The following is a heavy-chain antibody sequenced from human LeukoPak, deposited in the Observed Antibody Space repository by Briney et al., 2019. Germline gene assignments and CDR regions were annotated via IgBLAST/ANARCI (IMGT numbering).Heavy chain of an antibody. J-gene: IGHJ4*02. CDR1: GFTVSSNY. CDR2: IYSGGST. Sequence: GGSLRLSCAASGFTVSSNYMSWVRQAPGKGLEWVSVIYSGGSTYYADSVKGRFTFSRDNSKNTMYLQMNSLRAEDTAVYYCTIDRAPYSSGWYYGYWGQGTLVTVSS. D-gene: IGHD6-19*01. V-gene: IGHV3-53*01. CDR3: TIDRAPYSSGWYYGY.